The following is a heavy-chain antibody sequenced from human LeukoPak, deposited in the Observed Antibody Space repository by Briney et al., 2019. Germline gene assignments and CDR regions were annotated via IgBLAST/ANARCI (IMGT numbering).Heavy chain of an antibody. J-gene: IGHJ4*02. V-gene: IGHV1-46*01. CDR2: INPSGGST. D-gene: IGHD6-6*01. CDR3: ASSGPLEYSSSSGDLDY. Sequence: GASVKVSCKASGYTFTSYYMHWVRQAPGQGLEWMGIINPSGGSTSYAQKFQGRVTMTRDTSTSTVYMELSSLRSEDTAVYYCASSGPLEYSSSSGDLDYWGQGTLVTVSS. CDR1: GYTFTSYY.